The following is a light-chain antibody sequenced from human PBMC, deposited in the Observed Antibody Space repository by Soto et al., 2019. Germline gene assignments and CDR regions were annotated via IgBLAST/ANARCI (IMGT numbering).Light chain of an antibody. CDR2: GAS. CDR1: QSVSSSY. V-gene: IGKV3-15*01. J-gene: IGKJ1*01. Sequence: IVLTQSPVTLSLSPCEIATLSCSSIQSVSSSYLAWYQQKPGQAPRLLIYGASTRATGIPARFSGSGSGTEFTLTISSLQSEDFAVYYCQQYNNWPLWTFGQGTKVDIK. CDR3: QQYNNWPLWT.